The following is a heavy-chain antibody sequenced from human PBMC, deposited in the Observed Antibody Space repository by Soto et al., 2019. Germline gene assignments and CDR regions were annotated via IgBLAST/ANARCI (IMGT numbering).Heavy chain of an antibody. CDR2: IYYSGQT. Sequence: ASETLSLTCIVSGVSIIGSSYYWVWIRQPPGKGLEWIGSIYYSGQTYYNPSLKSRVTISVDRSKNQFSLNLTSVTATDTAFYYCARHGSSWGQGTLVTVSS. V-gene: IGHV4-39*01. CDR1: GVSIIGSSYY. CDR3: ARHGSS. J-gene: IGHJ5*02.